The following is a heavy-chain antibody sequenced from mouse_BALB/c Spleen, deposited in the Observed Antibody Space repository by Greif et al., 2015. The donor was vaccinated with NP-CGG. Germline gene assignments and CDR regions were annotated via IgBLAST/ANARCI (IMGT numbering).Heavy chain of an antibody. CDR3: APLTGTMGAYFDY. V-gene: IGHV1-69*01. J-gene: IGHJ2*01. CDR2: IDTSDSYT. D-gene: IGHD4-1*01. Sequence: VQLQQSGAELVMPGASVKMSCKASGYTFTDYWMHWVKQRPGQGLEWIGAIDTSDSYTSYNQKFKGKATLTVDESSSTAYMQLSSLTSEDSAVYYCAPLTGTMGAYFDYWGQGTTLTVSS. CDR1: GYTFTDYW.